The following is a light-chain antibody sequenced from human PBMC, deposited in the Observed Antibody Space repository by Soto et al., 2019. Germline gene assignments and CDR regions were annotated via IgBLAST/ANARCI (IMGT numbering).Light chain of an antibody. CDR3: QQTFSTPLT. V-gene: IGKV1-39*01. Sequence: DIQMTQSPSSLSASVGARITITYRASQSITNFLNWYQQKPGTAPKLLIYAASSLPSGVPSRFTGSGSGTDFTLTISSLQPEDFATYYCQQTFSTPLTFGGGTKVEIK. CDR1: QSITNF. CDR2: AAS. J-gene: IGKJ4*01.